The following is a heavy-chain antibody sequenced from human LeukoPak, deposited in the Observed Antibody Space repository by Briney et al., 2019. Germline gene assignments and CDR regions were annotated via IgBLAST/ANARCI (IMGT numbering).Heavy chain of an antibody. CDR1: GGSISSYY. Sequence: PSETLSLTCTVSGGSISSYYWSWIRRPPGRGLEWIGYIYYSGSTNYNPSLKSRVTISVDTSKNQFSLKLSSVTAADTAVYYCARVFDCSSTSCLVPFFDYWGQGTLVTVSS. V-gene: IGHV4-59*08. CDR3: ARVFDCSSTSCLVPFFDY. J-gene: IGHJ4*02. CDR2: IYYSGST. D-gene: IGHD2-2*01.